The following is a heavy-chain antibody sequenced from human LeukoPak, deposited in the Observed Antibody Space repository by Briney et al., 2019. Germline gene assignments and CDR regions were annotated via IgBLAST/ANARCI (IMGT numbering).Heavy chain of an antibody. CDR3: ARALKGYSYGYGAFDI. CDR1: GGSISSYY. Sequence: PSETLSLTCTVSGGSISSYYWSWIRQPPGKGLEWIGYIYYSGSTNYNPSLKSRVTISVDTSKNQFSLKLSSVTAADTAVYYCARALKGYSYGYGAFDIWGQGTMVTVS. D-gene: IGHD5-18*01. J-gene: IGHJ3*02. CDR2: IYYSGST. V-gene: IGHV4-59*01.